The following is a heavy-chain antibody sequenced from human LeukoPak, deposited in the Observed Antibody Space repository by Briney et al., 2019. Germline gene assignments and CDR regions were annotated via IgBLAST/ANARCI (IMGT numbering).Heavy chain of an antibody. V-gene: IGHV4-34*01. D-gene: IGHD1-26*01. J-gene: IGHJ4*02. Sequence: SETLSLTCAVSGGSFSGYYRSWIRQPPGKGLEWMGEINHSGSTNYNPPLKSRVTISVDTSKNRCSLKLSSVTAADTAVYYCARWEGGSYYDFDYWGQGTLVTVSS. CDR2: INHSGST. CDR3: ARWEGGSYYDFDY. CDR1: GGSFSGYY.